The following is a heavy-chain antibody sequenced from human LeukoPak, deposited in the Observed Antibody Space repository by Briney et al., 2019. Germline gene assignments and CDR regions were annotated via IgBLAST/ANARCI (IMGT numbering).Heavy chain of an antibody. D-gene: IGHD6-19*01. J-gene: IGHJ5*02. Sequence: WLGXXXYRSKWYNDYAVSVKSRITINPDTSKNQFSLQLNSVTPEDTAVYYCARGGSGWYSIYWFDPWGQGTLVTVSS. V-gene: IGHV6-1*01. CDR2: XXYRSKWYN. CDR3: ARGGSGWYSIYWFDP.